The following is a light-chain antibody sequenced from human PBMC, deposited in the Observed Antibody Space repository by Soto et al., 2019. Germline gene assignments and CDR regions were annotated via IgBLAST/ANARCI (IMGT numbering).Light chain of an antibody. V-gene: IGLV2-14*01. Sequence: QSVLTQPASVSGSPGQSIAISCTGTSGDVGRYNYVSWYQQHPGKAPKLMIYEVSNRPSGVSNRFSGSKSGNTASLTISGLQAEDEADYYCSAYTTSSTTLYVFGTGTKVTVL. CDR2: EVS. J-gene: IGLJ1*01. CDR1: SGDVGRYNY. CDR3: SAYTTSSTTLYV.